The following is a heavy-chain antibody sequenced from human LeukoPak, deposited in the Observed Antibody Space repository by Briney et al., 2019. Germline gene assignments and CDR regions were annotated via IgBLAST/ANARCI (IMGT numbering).Heavy chain of an antibody. Sequence: GESLKISCKVSGYSFTSQWIGWVRQMPGKGLEWMGIIYPGDSDTRYSPTFRGQVTMSADKSITTAYLQWDNLRASDSAIYYCARDKSDSQGVFDFWGQGTPVTVSS. CDR2: IYPGDSDT. J-gene: IGHJ4*02. V-gene: IGHV5-51*01. CDR1: GYSFTSQW. D-gene: IGHD3-16*01. CDR3: ARDKSDSQGVFDF.